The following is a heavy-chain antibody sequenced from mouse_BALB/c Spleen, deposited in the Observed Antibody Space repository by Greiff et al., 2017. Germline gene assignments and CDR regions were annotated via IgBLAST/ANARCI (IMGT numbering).Heavy chain of an antibody. CDR1: GFTFSDYY. D-gene: IGHD2-4*01. J-gene: IGHJ3*01. Sequence: EVKLVESGGGLVKPGGSLKLSCAASGFTFSDYYMYWVRQTPEKRLEWVATISDGGSYTYYPDSVKGRFTISRDDAKNNLYLQMSSLKSEDTAMYYCARDDDYDGFAYWGQGTLVTVSA. CDR3: ARDDDYDGFAY. V-gene: IGHV5-4*02. CDR2: ISDGGSYT.